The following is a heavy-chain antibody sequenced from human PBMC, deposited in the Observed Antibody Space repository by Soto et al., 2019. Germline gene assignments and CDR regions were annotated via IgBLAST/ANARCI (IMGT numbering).Heavy chain of an antibody. Sequence: DVQLVESGGGLVQPGGSLRLSCAASGFTFSDFAMNWVRQAPGKGLEWVAYISTSGSPISYADSVKGLFTISRDNGKNSLALQMNSLRAEDTAVYYCATFRRGVTFLYWGQGALVTVSS. D-gene: IGHD5-18*01. V-gene: IGHV3-48*01. J-gene: IGHJ4*02. CDR2: ISTSGSPI. CDR3: ATFRRGVTFLY. CDR1: GFTFSDFA.